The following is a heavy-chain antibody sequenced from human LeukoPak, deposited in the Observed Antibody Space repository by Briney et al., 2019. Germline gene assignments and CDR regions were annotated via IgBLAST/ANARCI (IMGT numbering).Heavy chain of an antibody. CDR1: GFTFSSYG. D-gene: IGHD1-7*01. CDR3: AEDRGELDY. V-gene: IGHV3-30*18. CDR2: ISYDGSNK. J-gene: IGHJ4*02. Sequence: GGSLRLSCAASGFTFSSYGMHWVRQAPGKGLEWVAVISYDGSNKYYADSVKGRFTISRDNSKNTLYLQMNSLRAEDTAVYYCAEDRGELDYWGQGTLVTVSS.